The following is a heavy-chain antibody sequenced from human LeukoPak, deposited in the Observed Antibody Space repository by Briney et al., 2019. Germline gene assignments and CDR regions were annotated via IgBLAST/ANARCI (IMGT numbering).Heavy chain of an antibody. V-gene: IGHV4-34*01. D-gene: IGHD3-22*01. CDR1: GGSFSGYY. Sequence: PSETLSLTCAAYGGSFSGYYWSWIRQPPGKGLEWIGEINHSGSTNYNPSLKSRVTISVDTSKNQFSLKLSSVTAADTAVYYCARGRITMIVVVPGYMDVWGKGTTVTVSS. J-gene: IGHJ6*03. CDR3: ARGRITMIVVVPGYMDV. CDR2: INHSGST.